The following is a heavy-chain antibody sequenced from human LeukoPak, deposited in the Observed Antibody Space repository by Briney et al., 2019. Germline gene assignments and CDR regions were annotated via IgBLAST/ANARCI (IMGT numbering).Heavy chain of an antibody. CDR1: GFTFSSYA. J-gene: IGHJ4*02. D-gene: IGHD2-21*01. CDR3: ARNIPVTRWGY. CDR2: ISYDGSNK. Sequence: GGSLRLSCAASGFTFSSYAMHWVRQAPGEGLEWVAVISYDGSNKYYAASVKGRFTVSRDNSKNTVYLQMNSLRAEDTAVYYCARNIPVTRWGYWGQGTLVTVSS. V-gene: IGHV3-30*14.